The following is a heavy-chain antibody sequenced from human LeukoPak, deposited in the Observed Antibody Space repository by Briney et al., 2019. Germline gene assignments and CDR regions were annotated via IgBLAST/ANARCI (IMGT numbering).Heavy chain of an antibody. J-gene: IGHJ4*02. CDR2: IAYTGTT. D-gene: IGHD6-6*01. CDR3: ARRDGGRTDYSSSSGYYFDS. CDR1: GGSMNNYC. V-gene: IGHV4-59*01. Sequence: PSETLSLTCTVSGGSMNNYCWSWLRQPPGKGLDWIGYIAYTGTTNYNPPLKSRVTISIDTSKNQFSLKLTALTAADTAVYYCARRDGGRTDYSSSSGYYFDSWGQGTLVPVSS.